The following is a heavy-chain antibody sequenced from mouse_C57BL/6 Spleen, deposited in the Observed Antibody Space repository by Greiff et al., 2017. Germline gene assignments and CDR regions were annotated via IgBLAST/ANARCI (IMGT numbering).Heavy chain of an antibody. CDR3: ARGGSSPYFDY. CDR2: INYDGSST. J-gene: IGHJ2*01. CDR1: GFTFSDYY. V-gene: IGHV5-16*01. Sequence: EVQRVESEGGLVQPGSSMKLSCTASGFTFSDYYMAWVRQVPEKGLEWVANINYDGSSTYYLDSLKSRFIISRDNAKNILYLQMSSLKSEDTATYYCARGGSSPYFDYWGQGTTLTVSS. D-gene: IGHD1-1*01.